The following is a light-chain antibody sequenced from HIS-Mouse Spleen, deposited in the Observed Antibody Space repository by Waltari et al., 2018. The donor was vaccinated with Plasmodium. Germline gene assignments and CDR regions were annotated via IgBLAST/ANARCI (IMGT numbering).Light chain of an antibody. CDR1: QSVSSN. CDR3: QKYNNWPRGT. J-gene: IGKJ1*01. V-gene: IGKV3-15*01. CDR2: GAS. Sequence: EIVMTQSPATLSVSPGERATLSCRASQSVSSNLAWYQQKPGQAPRLLIYGASTRANGIQARFSGSGTGTEFTLTISSMQSEDFAVYYCQKYNNWPRGTFGQGTKVEIK.